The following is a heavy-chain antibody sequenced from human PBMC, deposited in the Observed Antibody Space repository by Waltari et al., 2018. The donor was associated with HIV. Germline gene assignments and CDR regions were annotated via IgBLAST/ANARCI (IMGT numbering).Heavy chain of an antibody. Sequence: QVQLQESGPGLVKPSQTLSLTCTVSGGSISSGSYYWSWIRQPAGKGLEWIGRIYTRGSTNNNPSLKSRVTISVDTSKNQFSLKLSSVTAADTAVYYCARDRNYYYDSSGYFFNAFDIWGQGTMVTVSS. CDR2: IYTRGST. CDR1: GGSISSGSYY. J-gene: IGHJ3*02. V-gene: IGHV4-61*02. CDR3: ARDRNYYYDSSGYFFNAFDI. D-gene: IGHD3-22*01.